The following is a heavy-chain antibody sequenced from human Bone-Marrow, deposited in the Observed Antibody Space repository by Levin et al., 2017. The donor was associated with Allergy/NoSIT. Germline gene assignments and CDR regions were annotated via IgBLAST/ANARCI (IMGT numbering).Heavy chain of an antibody. CDR1: GFTFSSYV. V-gene: IGHV3-23*01. CDR3: ARPIAASRYYFDC. J-gene: IGHJ4*02. Sequence: RPGGSLRLSCAASGFTFSSYVMIWVRQAPGKGLEWVSAISGGGGSTYYADSVKGRFTISRDNSQNTLYLQINSLRAEDTAVYYCARPIAASRYYFDCWGQGTLVTVSS. CDR2: ISGGGGST.